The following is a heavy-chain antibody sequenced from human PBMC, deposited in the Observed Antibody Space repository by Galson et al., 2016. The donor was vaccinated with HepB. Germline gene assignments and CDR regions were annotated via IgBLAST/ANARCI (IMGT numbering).Heavy chain of an antibody. Sequence: SLRLSCAVSGFTFSNYWMQWVRQGPGQGLVWVSRVNGDGSSTTYADSVKGRFTISRDNAQSTLYLQMNSLRAEDKSVYYCARGNAVDVWGQGTTVTVSS. D-gene: IGHD1-1*01. CDR3: ARGNAVDV. CDR1: GFTFSNYW. V-gene: IGHV3-74*01. J-gene: IGHJ6*02. CDR2: VNGDGSST.